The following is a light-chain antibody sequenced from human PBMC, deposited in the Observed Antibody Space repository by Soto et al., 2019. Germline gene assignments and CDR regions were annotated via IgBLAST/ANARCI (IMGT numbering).Light chain of an antibody. CDR2: GAS. V-gene: IGKV3-15*01. Sequence: EIVMTQSPATLSVSPGERATLSCRASQSVSSNLAWYQQKPGQAPRLLIYGASTRATGIPARLSGSGSGTEFTLTISSLQAEDFAVYYCQQYNNWPPPLTFGGGTKVEI. J-gene: IGKJ4*01. CDR1: QSVSSN. CDR3: QQYNNWPPPLT.